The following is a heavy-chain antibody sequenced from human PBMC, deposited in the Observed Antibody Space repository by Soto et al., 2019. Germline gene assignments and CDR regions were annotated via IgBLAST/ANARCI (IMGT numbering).Heavy chain of an antibody. J-gene: IGHJ6*02. CDR2: IYYSGST. CDR1: GGSISSYY. D-gene: IGHD1-26*01. CDR3: ARMGKEVALEYRYYGMDV. Sequence: SETLSLTCTVSGGSISSYYWSWIRQPPGKGLEWIGYIYYSGSTNYNPSLKSRVTISVDTSKNQFSLKLSSVTAADTAVYYCARMGKEVALEYRYYGMDVWGQGTTGTVSS. V-gene: IGHV4-59*08.